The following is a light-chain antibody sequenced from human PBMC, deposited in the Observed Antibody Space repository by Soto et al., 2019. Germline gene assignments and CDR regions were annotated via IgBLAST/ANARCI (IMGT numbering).Light chain of an antibody. CDR3: SSYTSSSTYV. CDR2: EVS. Sequence: QSVLTQPASVSGSPGQSITISCTRTSSDVGGYNYVSWSQQHPGKAPQLMIYEVSNRPSGVSNRFSGSKSGNTASLTISGLQAEDEADYYCSSYTSSSTYVFGTGTKLTVL. J-gene: IGLJ1*01. V-gene: IGLV2-14*01. CDR1: SSDVGGYNY.